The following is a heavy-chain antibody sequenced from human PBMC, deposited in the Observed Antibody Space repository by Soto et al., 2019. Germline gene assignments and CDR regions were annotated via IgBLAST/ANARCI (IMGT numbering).Heavy chain of an antibody. CDR1: GFRLSTSAVG. J-gene: IGHJ4*02. Sequence: GYGPPLVNHTQTLTLTCPFSGFRLSTSAVGVGWIRQPPGKALEWLALIYWNDDKRYSPSLKSRLTITKETSKNQVVLTMTNMDPVDTATYYCAHGTYNCNYGHKFDVWGQGAWVT. D-gene: IGHD1-7*01. CDR3: AHGTYNCNYGHKFDV. V-gene: IGHV2-5*01. CDR2: IYWNDDK.